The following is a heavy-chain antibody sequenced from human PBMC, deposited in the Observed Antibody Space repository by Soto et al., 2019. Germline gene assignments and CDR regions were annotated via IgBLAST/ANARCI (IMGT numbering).Heavy chain of an antibody. CDR2: IYYSGST. CDR3: AREGLDPTSGGMDV. Sequence: QVQLQESGPGLVKPSETLSLTCTVSGGSISSYYWSWIRQPPGKGLEWIGYIYYSGSTNYNPSLKSRVTISVDTSKNQCSLKLSSVTAADTAVYYCAREGLDPTSGGMDVWGQGTTVTVSS. V-gene: IGHV4-59*01. CDR1: GGSISSYY. D-gene: IGHD3-10*01. J-gene: IGHJ6*02.